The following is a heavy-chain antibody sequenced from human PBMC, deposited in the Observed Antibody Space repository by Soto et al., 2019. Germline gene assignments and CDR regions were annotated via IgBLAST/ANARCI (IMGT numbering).Heavy chain of an antibody. D-gene: IGHD6-13*01. CDR3: ASGGASAGTYMDV. V-gene: IGHV1-2*04. CDR1: GYTFSNYG. J-gene: IGHJ6*02. Sequence: ASVKVSCKASGYTFSNYGITWVRQAPGQGLEWMGWINPNNGGTNYAQRFQGWVTMTRDTSISTAYMELSRLTSDDTAVYYCASGGASAGTYMDVWGQGTTVTVSS. CDR2: INPNNGGT.